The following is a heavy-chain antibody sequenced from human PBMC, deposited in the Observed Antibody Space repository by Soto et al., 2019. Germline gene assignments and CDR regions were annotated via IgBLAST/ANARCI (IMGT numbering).Heavy chain of an antibody. CDR2: ISSNSSYI. CDR3: ALSGYDMDYYGMDV. V-gene: IGHV3-21*01. CDR1: GFTFSSYS. Sequence: GGSLRLSCAASGFTFSSYSMNWVRQAPGKGLEWVSSISSNSSYIYYADSVKGRFTISRDNAKNSLYLQMNSLRAEDTAVYYCALSGYDMDYYGMDVWGHGTKVTVSS. J-gene: IGHJ6*02. D-gene: IGHD5-12*01.